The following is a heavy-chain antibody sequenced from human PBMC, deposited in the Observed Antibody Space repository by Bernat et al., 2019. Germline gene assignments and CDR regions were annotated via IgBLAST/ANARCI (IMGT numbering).Heavy chain of an antibody. J-gene: IGHJ4*01. CDR1: GFTFSSYA. V-gene: IGHV3-23*01. CDR2: ISGSGGST. Sequence: EVQLLESGGGLVQPGGSLRLSCAASGFTFSSYAMSWVRQAPGKGLGWVSAISGSGGSTLHAAPGKATFSISSENSKNTLLLQMTGVRAGDTAGYYCGRCPIRPTEFDYWGQGTLVTVSS. D-gene: IGHD2-2*01. CDR3: GRCPIRPTEFDY.